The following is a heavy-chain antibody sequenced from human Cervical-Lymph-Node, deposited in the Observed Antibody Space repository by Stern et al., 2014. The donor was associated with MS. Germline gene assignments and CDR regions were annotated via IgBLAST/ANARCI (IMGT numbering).Heavy chain of an antibody. D-gene: IGHD1-26*01. J-gene: IGHJ3*02. CDR1: GFTFSSYD. CDR3: ARGRSGSYWGAFDI. V-gene: IGHV3-13*01. Sequence: VQLVESGGGLVQPGGSLRLSCAASGFTFSSYDMHWVHQATGKGLEWVSAIGTAGDTYYPGSVKGRFTISRENAKNSLYLQMNSLRAGDTAVYYCARGRSGSYWGAFDIWGQGTMVTVSS. CDR2: IGTAGDT.